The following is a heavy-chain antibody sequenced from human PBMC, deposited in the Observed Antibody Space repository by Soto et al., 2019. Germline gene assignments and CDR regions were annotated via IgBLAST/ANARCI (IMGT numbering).Heavy chain of an antibody. V-gene: IGHV3-23*01. J-gene: IGHJ6*03. CDR1: GLNFSSYA. Sequence: GGSLRLPCAASGLNFSSYARSWVRQNTGKGLEWVSSISNSGGTTSYADSVKGRFTISRDNSKNTLYLQMNSLRAEDTAVYYCAKGSRGAYYYCMDVWGKGTTVTVSS. CDR2: ISNSGGTT. CDR3: AKGSRGAYYYCMDV.